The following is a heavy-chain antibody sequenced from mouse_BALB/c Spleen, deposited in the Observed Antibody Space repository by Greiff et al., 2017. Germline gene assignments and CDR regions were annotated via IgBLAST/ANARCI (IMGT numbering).Heavy chain of an antibody. CDR1: GFTFSSYG. J-gene: IGHJ2*01. D-gene: IGHD2-3*01. Sequence: EVMLVESGGDLVKPGGSLKLSCAASGFTFSSYGMSWVRQTPDKRLEWVATISSGGSYTYYPDSVKGRFTISRDNAKNTLYLQMSSLKSEDTAMYYCARHLDGYYFDYWGQGTTLTVSS. CDR2: ISSGGSYT. CDR3: ARHLDGYYFDY. V-gene: IGHV5-6*01.